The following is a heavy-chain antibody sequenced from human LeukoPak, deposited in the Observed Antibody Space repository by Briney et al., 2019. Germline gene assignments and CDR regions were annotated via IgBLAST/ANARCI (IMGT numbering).Heavy chain of an antibody. CDR1: GYSLTELS. D-gene: IGHD6-13*01. CDR3: ATGPTMPAPDTSPGLLDF. CDR2: VDPENGAA. Sequence: ASVTVSCTVSGYSLTELSMHWVRQAPGKGLEWMGGVDPENGAAMYAQKLQGRVTMTEDTSTDTAYMELNSLTSDDTAVYYCATGPTMPAPDTSPGLLDFWGQGTLVTVSS. J-gene: IGHJ4*02. V-gene: IGHV1-24*01.